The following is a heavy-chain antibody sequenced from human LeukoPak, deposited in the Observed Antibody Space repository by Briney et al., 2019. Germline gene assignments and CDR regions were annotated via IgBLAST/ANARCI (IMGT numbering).Heavy chain of an antibody. CDR1: GFTFSSYA. CDR3: AKYYYGSGSYYKPYHFDY. J-gene: IGHJ4*02. CDR2: ISSSGGST. V-gene: IGHV3-23*01. D-gene: IGHD3-10*01. Sequence: PGGSLRLSCAASGFTFSSYAMSWVRQAPGKGLEWVSAISSSGGSTYYADSVKGRFTISRDNSKNTLYLQMNSLRAEDTAVYYCAKYYYGSGSYYKPYHFDYWGQGTLVTVSS.